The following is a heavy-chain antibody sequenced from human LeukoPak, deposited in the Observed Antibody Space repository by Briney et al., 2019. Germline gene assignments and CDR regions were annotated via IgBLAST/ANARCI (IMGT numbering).Heavy chain of an antibody. CDR3: ARDLIMIVSYMDV. CDR2: ISAYNGNT. Sequence: ASVKVSCKASGYNFTSYGITWVRQAPGQGLEWMGWISAYNGNTNYAQKLQGRVTMTTDTSTSTAYMELRSLRSDDTAVYYCARDLIMIVSYMDVWGKGTTVTVSS. CDR1: GYNFTSYG. D-gene: IGHD3-22*01. V-gene: IGHV1-18*01. J-gene: IGHJ6*03.